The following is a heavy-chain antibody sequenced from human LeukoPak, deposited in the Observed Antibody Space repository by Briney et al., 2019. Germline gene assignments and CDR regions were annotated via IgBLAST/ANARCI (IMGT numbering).Heavy chain of an antibody. Sequence: PGGSLRLSCAASGFTFSSYWMHWVRQAPGKGLVWVSRINSDGSSTAYADSVKGRFTISRDNAKNTLYLQMNGLRAEDTAVYYCTRSLSGYDYSPDYWGQGTLVTVSS. CDR3: TRSLSGYDYSPDY. J-gene: IGHJ4*02. D-gene: IGHD6-25*01. V-gene: IGHV3-74*03. CDR2: INSDGSST. CDR1: GFTFSSYW.